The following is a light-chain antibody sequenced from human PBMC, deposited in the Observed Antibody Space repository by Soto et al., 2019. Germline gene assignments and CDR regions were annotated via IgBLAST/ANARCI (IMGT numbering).Light chain of an antibody. CDR3: HQYNKWPPIT. Sequence: IVLTQSPGTLSVSPGETATLSCRASQSVSNNVAWYQQKPGQAPRLLILGASTRATGIPARFSGSGSGTEFTLSISSLQSEDFAVYYCHQYNKWPPITFGQGTRLEIK. CDR2: GAS. CDR1: QSVSNN. V-gene: IGKV3-15*01. J-gene: IGKJ5*01.